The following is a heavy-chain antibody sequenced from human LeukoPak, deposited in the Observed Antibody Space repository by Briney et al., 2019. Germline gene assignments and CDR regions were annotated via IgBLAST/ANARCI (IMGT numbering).Heavy chain of an antibody. J-gene: IGHJ6*02. CDR1: GGSISSGDYY. Sequence: SQTLSLTCTVSGGSISSGDYYWSWIRQLPGKGLEWIGYIYYSGSTYYNPSLKSRVTISVDTSKNQFSLKLSSVTAADTAVYYCANGIVGATSSYYYYGMDVWGQGTTVTVSS. CDR2: IYYSGST. V-gene: IGHV4-30-4*01. D-gene: IGHD1-26*01. CDR3: ANGIVGATSSYYYYGMDV.